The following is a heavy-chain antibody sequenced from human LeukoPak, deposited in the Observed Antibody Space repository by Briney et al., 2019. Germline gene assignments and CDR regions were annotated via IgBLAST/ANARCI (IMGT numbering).Heavy chain of an antibody. V-gene: IGHV1-8*01. CDR2: MNPNSGNT. J-gene: IGHJ4*02. D-gene: IGHD3-10*01. CDR1: GYTITSYD. Sequence: ASVKVSCKASGYTITSYDINWVRQATGQGLEWMGWMNPNSGNTGYAQKFQGRVTMTRNTSISTAYMELSSLRSEDTAVYYCARGWGRGTMVRGVMGYWGQGTLVTVSS. CDR3: ARGWGRGTMVRGVMGY.